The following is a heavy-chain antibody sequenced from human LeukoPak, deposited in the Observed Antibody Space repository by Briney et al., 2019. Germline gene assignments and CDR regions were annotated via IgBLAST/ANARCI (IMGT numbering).Heavy chain of an antibody. CDR2: ISSGSNTI. D-gene: IGHD1-26*01. CDR3: ARGSYYAPYYFDY. J-gene: IGHJ4*02. CDR1: GLTFSTYR. V-gene: IGHV3-48*02. Sequence: GGSLRLSCAASGLTFSTYRMNWVRQAPGKGLEWLSYISSGSNTIFYADSVKGRFTISRDNAKNSLFLRVNSLRDEDTAVYCCARGSYYAPYYFDYWGQGTLVTVSS.